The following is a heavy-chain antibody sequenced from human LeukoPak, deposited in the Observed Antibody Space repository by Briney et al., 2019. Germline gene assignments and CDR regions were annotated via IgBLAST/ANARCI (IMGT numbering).Heavy chain of an antibody. CDR3: ARGPFPNYYYGMDV. D-gene: IGHD2/OR15-2a*01. CDR1: GGSLSGYY. Sequence: SETLSLTCAVYGGSLSGYYWSWIRQPPGKGLEWIGEINHSGSTNYNPSLKSRVTISVDTSKNQFSLKLSSVTAADTAVYYCARGPFPNYYYGMDVWGQGTTVTVSS. CDR2: INHSGST. J-gene: IGHJ6*02. V-gene: IGHV4-34*01.